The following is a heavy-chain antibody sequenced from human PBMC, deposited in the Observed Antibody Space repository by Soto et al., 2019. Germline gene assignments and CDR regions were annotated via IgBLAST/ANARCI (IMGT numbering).Heavy chain of an antibody. D-gene: IGHD6-13*01. J-gene: IGHJ6*03. CDR1: GFTFSDYY. CDR3: ARSIDVAGTVDFYYYMDV. Sequence: LRLSCAASGFTFSDYYMSWIRQAPGKGLEWVSYISSSGSTIYYADSVKGRFTISRDNAKNSLYVQMNSLRAEDTAVYYCARSIDVAGTVDFYYYMDVWGKGTTVTVSS. CDR2: ISSSGSTI. V-gene: IGHV3-11*01.